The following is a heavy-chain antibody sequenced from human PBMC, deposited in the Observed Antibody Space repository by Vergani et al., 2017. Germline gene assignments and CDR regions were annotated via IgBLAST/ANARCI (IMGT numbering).Heavy chain of an antibody. CDR1: GGSFSGYY. CDR2: INHSGST. Sequence: QVQLQQWGAGLLKPSETLSLTCAVYGGSFSGYYCSWIRQPPGKGLEWIGEINHSGSTNYNPSLKSRVTISVDTSKNQFSLKLSSVTAADTAVYYCAAGFVVVPAATGYGYWGQGTLVTVSS. V-gene: IGHV4-34*01. D-gene: IGHD2-2*01. CDR3: AAGFVVVPAATGYGY. J-gene: IGHJ4*02.